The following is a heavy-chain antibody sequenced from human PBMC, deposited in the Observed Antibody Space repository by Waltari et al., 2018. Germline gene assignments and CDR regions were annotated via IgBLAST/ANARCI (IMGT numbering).Heavy chain of an antibody. Sequence: QVQLVQSGAAVKKPGSSVKVSCKASGGTFSSYAISWVRQAPGQGLEWMGRISPILGIANYAQKFQGRVTITADKSTSTAYMELSSLRSEDTAVYYCARDIVVVVAVYFDYWGQGTLVTVSS. CDR1: GGTFSSYA. J-gene: IGHJ4*02. D-gene: IGHD2-15*01. CDR3: ARDIVVVVAVYFDY. CDR2: ISPILGIA. V-gene: IGHV1-69*04.